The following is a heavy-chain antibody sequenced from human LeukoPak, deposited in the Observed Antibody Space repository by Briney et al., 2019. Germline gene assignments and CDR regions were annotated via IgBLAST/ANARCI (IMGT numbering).Heavy chain of an antibody. J-gene: IGHJ5*02. CDR2: IKLDGSEE. Sequence: GGSLRLSCAASGFTFSGYWMSWVRQAPGKGLEWVAKIKLDGSEEYYVDSVKGRFTISRDNAKNSVYLQMNSLRAEDTAVYYCARDCCTGGRNTFDPWGQGTLVTVSS. V-gene: IGHV3-7*01. D-gene: IGHD2-8*02. CDR1: GFTFSGYW. CDR3: ARDCCTGGRNTFDP.